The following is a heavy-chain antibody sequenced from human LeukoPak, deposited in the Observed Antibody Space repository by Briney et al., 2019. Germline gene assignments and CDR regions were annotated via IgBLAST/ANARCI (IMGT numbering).Heavy chain of an antibody. CDR2: IYYSGST. CDR1: GGSISSYY. Sequence: SETLSLTCTVSGGSISSYYWSWIRQPPGKGLEWIGYIYYSGSTNYNPSLKSRVTISVDTSKNQFSLKLSSVTAADAAVYYCARGSSGGWFDPWGQGTLVAVSS. V-gene: IGHV4-59*01. CDR3: ARGSSGGWFDP. J-gene: IGHJ5*02. D-gene: IGHD6-19*01.